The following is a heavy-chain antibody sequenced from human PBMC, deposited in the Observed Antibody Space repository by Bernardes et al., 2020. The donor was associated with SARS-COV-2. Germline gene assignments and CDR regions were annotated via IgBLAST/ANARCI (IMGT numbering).Heavy chain of an antibody. CDR1: GVPVSRDS. CDR2: INSGDTT. Sequence: GSLRLSCAASGVPVSRDSLSWVRQAPGKGLEWVSTINSGDTTHYADSVKGRFTVSRDNSNNMLYLQMNSLRAEDTAVYYCARDGRSFYYDSSGPGYLYYFDYWGLGTLVTVSS. CDR3: ARDGRSFYYDSSGPGYLYYFDY. V-gene: IGHV3-66*01. J-gene: IGHJ4*02. D-gene: IGHD3-22*01.